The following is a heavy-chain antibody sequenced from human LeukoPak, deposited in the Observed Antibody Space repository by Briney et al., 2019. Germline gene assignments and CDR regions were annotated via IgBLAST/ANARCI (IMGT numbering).Heavy chain of an antibody. Sequence: SETLSLTCTVSGGSISSNYWSWIRQPPGKGLEWIGYIYYSGSTNYNPSLKSRVTISVDTSKNQFSLKLSSVTAADTAVYYCARARGDSSGWYEYYFDYWGQGTLVTVSS. V-gene: IGHV4-59*01. CDR3: ARARGDSSGWYEYYFDY. CDR2: IYYSGST. CDR1: GGSISSNY. D-gene: IGHD6-19*01. J-gene: IGHJ4*02.